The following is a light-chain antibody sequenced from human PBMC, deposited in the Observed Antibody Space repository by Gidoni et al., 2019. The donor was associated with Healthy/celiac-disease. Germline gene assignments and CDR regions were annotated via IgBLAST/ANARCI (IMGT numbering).Light chain of an antibody. Sequence: SQSVSSSYLAWYQQKPGQAPRLLIYGASSRATGIPDRFSGSGSGTDFTLTISRLEPEDFAVYYCQQYDSSRWTFGQGTKVEIK. V-gene: IGKV3-20*01. CDR1: QSVSSSY. CDR3: QQYDSSRWT. J-gene: IGKJ2*02. CDR2: GAS.